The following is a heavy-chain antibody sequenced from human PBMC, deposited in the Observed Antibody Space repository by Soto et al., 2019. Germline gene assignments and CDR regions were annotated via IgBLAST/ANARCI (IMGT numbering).Heavy chain of an antibody. Sequence: PGGSLRLSCVACDFSFASYAMTWVRQTPTKGLEWVSVISNSGAATYYADSVKGRFTISRDNSKNTLYLQMHSLRAEDTAKYYCAKNLIGWFDPWGQGTLVTVSS. CDR3: AKNLIGWFDP. V-gene: IGHV3-23*01. D-gene: IGHD3-16*01. CDR1: DFSFASYA. J-gene: IGHJ5*02. CDR2: ISNSGAAT.